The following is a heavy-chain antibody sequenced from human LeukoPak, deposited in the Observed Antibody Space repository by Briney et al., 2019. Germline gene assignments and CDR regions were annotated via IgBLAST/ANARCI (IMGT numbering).Heavy chain of an antibody. CDR3: ARSSSGYDYDY. J-gene: IGHJ4*02. V-gene: IGHV4-59*01. CDR1: GGSISSYY. Sequence: SETLSLTCTVSGGSISSYYWSWIRQPPGKGLEWIGYIYYSGSTNYNPSLKSRVTISVDTSKNQFSLKLGSVTAADTAVYYCARSSSGYDYDYWGQGTLVTVPS. CDR2: IYYSGST. D-gene: IGHD5-12*01.